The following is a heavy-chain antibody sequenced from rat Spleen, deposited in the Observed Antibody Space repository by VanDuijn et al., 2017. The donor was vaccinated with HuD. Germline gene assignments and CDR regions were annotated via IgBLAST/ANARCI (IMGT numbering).Heavy chain of an antibody. J-gene: IGHJ4*01. V-gene: IGHV5-25*01. CDR2: IVPEGGRT. Sequence: EVQLVESGGGLVQPGRSLKLSCAASGFTFSSFPMAWVRQAPTKGLEWVSSIVPEGGRTYYPDSVKGRFTISRDNAKSTLYLQMDSLRSEDTATYYCARHNSGYGVMDAWGQGASVTVSS. CDR3: ARHNSGYGVMDA. D-gene: IGHD4-3*01. CDR1: GFTFSSFP.